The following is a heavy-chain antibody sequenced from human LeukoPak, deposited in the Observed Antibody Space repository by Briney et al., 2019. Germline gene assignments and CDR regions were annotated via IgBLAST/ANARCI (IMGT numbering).Heavy chain of an antibody. J-gene: IGHJ6*03. CDR3: ARPTETYYYGSGRYGTGYYMDV. Sequence: ASVKVSCKASGYTFTSYGISWVRQAPGQGLEWMGWISAYNGNTNYAQKLQGRVTMTTDTSTSTAYMELRSLRPDDTAVYYCARPTETYYYGSGRYGTGYYMDVWGKGTTVTVSS. V-gene: IGHV1-18*01. CDR2: ISAYNGNT. D-gene: IGHD3-10*01. CDR1: GYTFTSYG.